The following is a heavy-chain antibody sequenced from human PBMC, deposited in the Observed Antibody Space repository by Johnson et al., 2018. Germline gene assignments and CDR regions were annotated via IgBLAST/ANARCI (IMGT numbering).Heavy chain of an antibody. V-gene: IGHV1-8*01. CDR3: AGATDFDWFLGGMDG. D-gene: IGHD3-9*01. J-gene: IGHJ6*02. CDR1: GYTFTSYD. CDR2: MNPNSGNT. Sequence: QVQLVQSGAEVKKPGASVKVSCKASGYTFTSYDINWVRQATGQGLEWMGWMNPNSGNTGYAQKFQGRVTMTRNTSISTAYMELRSLRSEDTAVYYCAGATDFDWFLGGMDGWGQGTTVPVSS.